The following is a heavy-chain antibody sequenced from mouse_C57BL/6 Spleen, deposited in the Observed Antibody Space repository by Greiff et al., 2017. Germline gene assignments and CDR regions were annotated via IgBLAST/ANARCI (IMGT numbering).Heavy chain of an antibody. CDR2: IYPGSGST. J-gene: IGHJ3*01. Sequence: QVQLQQPGAELVKPGASVKMSCKASGYTFTSYWITWVKQRPGQGLEWIGDIYPGSGSTNYNEKFKSKATLTVDTSSSTSYMQLSSLTSEESAVYFCARAYSNSSWFAYWGQGTLVTVSA. CDR1: GYTFTSYW. D-gene: IGHD2-5*01. CDR3: ARAYSNSSWFAY. V-gene: IGHV1-55*01.